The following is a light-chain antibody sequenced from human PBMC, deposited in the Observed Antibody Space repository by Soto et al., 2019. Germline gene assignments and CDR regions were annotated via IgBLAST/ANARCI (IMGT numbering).Light chain of an antibody. CDR1: QSASTW. CDR3: MQALQTLT. CDR2: DAS. V-gene: IGKV1-5*01. Sequence: DIQMTQSPSTLSASVGDSVTITCRASQSASTWVAWYQQKPGKAPRLLISDASSLEAGVPKRFSGSGSGTDFTLKINRVEAEDVGVYYCMQALQTLTFGQGTRLEIK. J-gene: IGKJ5*01.